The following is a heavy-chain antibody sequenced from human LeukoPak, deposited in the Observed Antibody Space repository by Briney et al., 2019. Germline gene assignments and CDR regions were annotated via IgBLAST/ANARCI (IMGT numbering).Heavy chain of an antibody. CDR3: SGRGRERPHYYYYGMDV. Sequence: ASVKVSCKASGYTFTSYDINWVRQATGQGLEWMGWMNPNSGNTGYAQKFQGRVTMTRNTSISTAYMELSSLRSEDTAVYYCSGRGRERPHYYYYGMDVWGQGTTVTVSS. J-gene: IGHJ6*02. D-gene: IGHD3-10*01. V-gene: IGHV1-8*01. CDR2: MNPNSGNT. CDR1: GYTFTSYD.